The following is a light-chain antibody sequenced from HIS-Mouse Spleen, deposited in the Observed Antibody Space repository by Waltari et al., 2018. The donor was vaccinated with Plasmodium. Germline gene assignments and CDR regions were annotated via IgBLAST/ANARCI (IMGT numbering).Light chain of an antibody. Sequence: DIVMTQSPDSLAVSLVERATINCKSSQSVLYSTTNKNYLAWYQQKPGQPPKLLIYWASTRESGVPDRFSGSGSGTDFTLTISSLQAEDVAVYYCQQYYSTPLTFGGGTKVEI. CDR1: QSVLYSTTNKNY. J-gene: IGKJ4*01. CDR3: QQYYSTPLT. V-gene: IGKV4-1*01. CDR2: WAS.